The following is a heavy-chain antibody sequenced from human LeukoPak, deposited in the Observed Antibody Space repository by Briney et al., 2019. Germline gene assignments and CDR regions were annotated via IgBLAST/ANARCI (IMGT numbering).Heavy chain of an antibody. D-gene: IGHD6-13*01. CDR2: IIYSGNT. V-gene: IGHV4-39*01. CDR3: VRQLHGSGYVVDL. Sequence: SETLSLTCTPPRGSISSTSYYWGWIRQPPGRGLEWLGGIIYSGNTYYNPSLKSRVTISVDTTKNQFSLKLTSVTAADTAVYICVRQLHGSGYVVDLWGRGTLVSVSS. J-gene: IGHJ4*02. CDR1: RGSISSTSYY.